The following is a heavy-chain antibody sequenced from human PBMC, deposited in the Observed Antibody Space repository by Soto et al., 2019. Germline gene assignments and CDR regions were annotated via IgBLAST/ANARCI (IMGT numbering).Heavy chain of an antibody. Sequence: PGGSLRHSGADSGFTFSGYGMHWVRQAPGKGLEWVAVISYDGSNKYYADSVKGRFTISRDNSKNTLYLQMNSLRAEDTAVYYCAKENMVRGVGYGMDVWGQGTTVTVSS. J-gene: IGHJ6*02. CDR3: AKENMVRGVGYGMDV. CDR2: ISYDGSNK. V-gene: IGHV3-30*18. CDR1: GFTFSGYG. D-gene: IGHD3-10*01.